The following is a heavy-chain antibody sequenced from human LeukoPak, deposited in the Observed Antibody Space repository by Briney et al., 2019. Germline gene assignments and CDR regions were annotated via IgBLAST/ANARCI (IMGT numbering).Heavy chain of an antibody. J-gene: IGHJ3*02. CDR2: ISYDGSNK. Sequence: GGSLRLSCAASGFIFSSYAMHWVRQAPGKGLEWVAVISYDGSNKYYAESVKGRFTISRDNSKNTLYLQMNSLRAEDTALYYCARDRGRQVVAGTYDAFDIWGQGTVVTVSS. D-gene: IGHD6-19*01. CDR1: GFIFSSYA. V-gene: IGHV3-30*04. CDR3: ARDRGRQVVAGTYDAFDI.